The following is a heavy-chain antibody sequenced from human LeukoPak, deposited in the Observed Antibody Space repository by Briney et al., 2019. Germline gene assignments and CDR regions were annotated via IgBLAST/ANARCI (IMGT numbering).Heavy chain of an antibody. V-gene: IGHV4-61*01. CDR2: IYYSGNT. Sequence: PSETLSLTCTVSGGSVSSGSYYWSWIRQPPGKGLEWIGYIYYSGNTNYNPSLKSRVTISVDTSKNQFSLKLSSVTAEDTAVYYCARGAREGGFDYWGQGTLVTVSS. J-gene: IGHJ4*02. CDR3: ARGAREGGFDY. CDR1: GGSVSSGSYY. D-gene: IGHD3-16*01.